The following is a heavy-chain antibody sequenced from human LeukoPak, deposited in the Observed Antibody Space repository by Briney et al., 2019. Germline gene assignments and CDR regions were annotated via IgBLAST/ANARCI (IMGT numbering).Heavy chain of an antibody. CDR1: GFAFSSSA. Sequence: GGSLRLSCAASGFAFSSSAMSWVRQAPGKGLEWVSGISDSGGSTYYADSVKGRFTISRDNSKNTLYLQMNSLRAEDTAVYYCAKTADSSGYPYYFDYWGQGTLVTVSS. CDR2: ISDSGGST. D-gene: IGHD3-22*01. CDR3: AKTADSSGYPYYFDY. J-gene: IGHJ4*02. V-gene: IGHV3-23*01.